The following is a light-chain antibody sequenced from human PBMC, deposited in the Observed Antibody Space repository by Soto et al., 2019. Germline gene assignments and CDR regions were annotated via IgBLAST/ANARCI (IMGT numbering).Light chain of an antibody. CDR2: AAS. CDR3: QQTYTTLPIT. CDR1: ESISRH. J-gene: IGKJ5*01. V-gene: IGKV1-39*01. Sequence: DIQMTQSPSSLSGSVGDRVTITCRASESISRHLNWYQQKPGKAPKLLIYAASSLQNGVPSRFRGGGSGTDFTLTISNLQPEDFATYYRQQTYTTLPITFGQGTRLDIK.